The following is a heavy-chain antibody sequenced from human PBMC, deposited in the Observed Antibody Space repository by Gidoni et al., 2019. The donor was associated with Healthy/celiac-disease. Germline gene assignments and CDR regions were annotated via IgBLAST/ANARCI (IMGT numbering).Heavy chain of an antibody. CDR2: IKRNNDGGTT. D-gene: IGHD3-22*01. Sequence: EVQLVESGGGLVQRGGSRRLSCAASVFTISNAWMSWVRRARGTGLECVGRIKRNNDGGTTDYAAPVKGRFTISRDDSKNTLYLQMNSLKTEDTAVYYCTTDIDYDSSVYEYFQHWGQGTLVTVSS. CDR3: TTDIDYDSSVYEYFQH. CDR1: VFTISNAW. V-gene: IGHV3-15*01. J-gene: IGHJ1*01.